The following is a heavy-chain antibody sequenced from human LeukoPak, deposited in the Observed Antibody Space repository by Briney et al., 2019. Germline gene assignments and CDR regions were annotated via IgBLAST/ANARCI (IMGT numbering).Heavy chain of an antibody. CDR2: IWYDGSNK. CDR3: ARVHMPYQQMIGWFDP. CDR1: GFTFSSYG. V-gene: IGHV3-33*01. J-gene: IGHJ5*02. Sequence: GGSLRLSCAASGFTFSSYGMHWVRQAPGKGLEWVAVIWYDGSNKYYADSVKGRFTISRDNSKNTLYLQMNSLRAEDTAVYYCARVHMPYQQMIGWFDPWGQGTLVTVPS. D-gene: IGHD2-2*01.